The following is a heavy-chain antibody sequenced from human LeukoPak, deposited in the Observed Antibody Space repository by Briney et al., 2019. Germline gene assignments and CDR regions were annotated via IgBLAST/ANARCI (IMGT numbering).Heavy chain of an antibody. J-gene: IGHJ4*02. Sequence: ASVTVSCKASGGGLRNYAITWVRQAPGHGLEWMGRIIPSIGSSNYVPKFQGRFTIAADKSTSTVFIELSNLRSEDTAVYFCGRDRGSGWNKAIDYWGQGTLVTVSS. CDR2: IIPSIGSS. V-gene: IGHV1-69*04. D-gene: IGHD6-19*01. CDR3: GRDRGSGWNKAIDY. CDR1: GGGLRNYA.